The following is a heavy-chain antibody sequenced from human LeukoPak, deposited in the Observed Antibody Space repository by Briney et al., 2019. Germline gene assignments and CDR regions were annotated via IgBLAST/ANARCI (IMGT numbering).Heavy chain of an antibody. CDR2: IYYTGNT. V-gene: IGHV4-30-4*07. CDR3: ARVLAAAGNNWFDP. CDR1: GGSISSGGYS. Sequence: SQTLSLTCAVSGGSISSGGYSWSWIRQPPGKAMEFIAYIYYTGNTYFNPSLKSRVTISVDTSKNQFSLKLSSVTAADTAVYYCARVLAAAGNNWFDPRGQRTLVTASS. D-gene: IGHD6-13*01. J-gene: IGHJ5*02.